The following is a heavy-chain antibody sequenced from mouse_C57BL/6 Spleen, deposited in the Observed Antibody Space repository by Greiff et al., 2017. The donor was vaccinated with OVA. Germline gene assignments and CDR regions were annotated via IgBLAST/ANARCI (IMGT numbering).Heavy chain of an antibody. CDR2: IYPGDGDT. Sequence: QVQLQQSGPELVKPGASVKISCKASGYAFSSSWMNWVKQRPGKGLEWIGRIYPGDGDTNYNGKFKGKATLTADKSSSTAYMQLSSLTSEDSAVYYCARQPPHYYYGSSYGYWGQGTTLTVSS. J-gene: IGHJ2*01. CDR1: GYAFSSSW. V-gene: IGHV1-82*01. D-gene: IGHD1-1*01. CDR3: ARQPPHYYYGSSYGY.